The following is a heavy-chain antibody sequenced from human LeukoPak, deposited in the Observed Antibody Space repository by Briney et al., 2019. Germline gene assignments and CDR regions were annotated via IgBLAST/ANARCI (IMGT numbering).Heavy chain of an antibody. D-gene: IGHD3-3*01. CDR3: ARGFLEWLLSPRYYYYYYMDV. CDR1: GYTFTNYG. J-gene: IGHJ6*03. Sequence: GASVKVSCKASGYTFTNYGISWVRQAPGQGLEWMGWISANNGNRNYALKLQDRVSMTTDTSTSTAYMELRSLRSDDTAVYYCARGFLEWLLSPRYYYYYYMDVWGKGTTVTVSS. CDR2: ISANNGNR. V-gene: IGHV1-18*01.